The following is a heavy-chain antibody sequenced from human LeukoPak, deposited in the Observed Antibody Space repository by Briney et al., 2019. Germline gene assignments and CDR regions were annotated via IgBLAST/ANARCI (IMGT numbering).Heavy chain of an antibody. J-gene: IGHJ6*03. V-gene: IGHV4-59*01. CDR1: GGSISSYY. CDR3: ARVGGWPQYYYYMGV. Sequence: SETLSLTCTVSGGSISSYYWSWIRQPPGKGLEWIGYIYYSGSTNYNPSLKSRVTISVDTSKNQFSLKLSSVTAADTAVYYCARVGGWPQYYYYMGVWGEGTTVTVSS. D-gene: IGHD3-16*01. CDR2: IYYSGST.